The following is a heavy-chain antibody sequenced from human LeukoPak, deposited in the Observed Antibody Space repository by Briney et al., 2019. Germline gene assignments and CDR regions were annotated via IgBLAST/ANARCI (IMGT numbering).Heavy chain of an antibody. D-gene: IGHD2-15*01. V-gene: IGHV4-34*01. CDR3: ARRGPDIVVVVAAPEGWFDP. J-gene: IGHJ5*02. Sequence: SETLSLTCAVYGGSFSGYYWSWIRQPPGKGLEWIGEINHSGSTNYNPSLKSRVTTSVDTSKNQFSLKLSSVTAADTAVYYCARRGPDIVVVVAAPEGWFDPWGQGTLVTVSS. CDR2: INHSGST. CDR1: GGSFSGYY.